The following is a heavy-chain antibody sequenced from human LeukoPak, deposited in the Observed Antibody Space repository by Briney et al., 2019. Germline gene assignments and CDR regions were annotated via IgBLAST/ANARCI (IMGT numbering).Heavy chain of an antibody. V-gene: IGHV3-21*01. D-gene: IGHD1-1*01. CDR2: ISSSSDDI. CDR1: EFTFSTYS. CDR3: ARIVTVAWSERRPGYYYMDV. J-gene: IGHJ6*03. Sequence: KTGGSLRLSCAASEFTFSTYSMNWVRQTPGKGLEWVSIISSSSDDIHYADSVKGRFTISRDNAKNSLYLQMNRLRAEDTAVYYCARIVTVAWSERRPGYYYMDVWGKGTTVTVSS.